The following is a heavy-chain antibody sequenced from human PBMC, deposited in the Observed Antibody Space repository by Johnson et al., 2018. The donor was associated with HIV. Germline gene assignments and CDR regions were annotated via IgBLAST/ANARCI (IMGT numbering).Heavy chain of an antibody. D-gene: IGHD1-26*01. CDR1: GFTFSSYV. CDR3: AKVGGTTILRDAFDI. V-gene: IGHV3-66*02. CDR2: IYSGGST. J-gene: IGHJ3*02. Sequence: EVQLVESGGGLVQPGGSLRLSCAAAGFTFSSYVMTWVRQAPGKGLEWVSVIYSGGSTYYADSVKGRFTISRDNSKNTLYLQMNSLRAEDTAVYYCAKVGGTTILRDAFDIWGQGTMVTVSS.